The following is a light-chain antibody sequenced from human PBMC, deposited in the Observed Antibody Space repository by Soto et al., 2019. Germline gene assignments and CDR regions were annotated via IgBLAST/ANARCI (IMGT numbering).Light chain of an antibody. Sequence: DIQMTQSPSTLSASVGDRVTITFTASPSISSWLARYQQKPVKTPKLLIYKSPSLESGPPSRFSGSGSVTEFTLTISSLQPDDFAAYDCQQYNSYWTFGQGTKVVIK. CDR2: KSP. J-gene: IGKJ1*01. CDR3: QQYNSYWT. V-gene: IGKV1-5*03. CDR1: PSISSW.